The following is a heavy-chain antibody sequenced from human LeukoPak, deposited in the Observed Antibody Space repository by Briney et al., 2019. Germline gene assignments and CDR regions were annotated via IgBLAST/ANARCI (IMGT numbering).Heavy chain of an antibody. V-gene: IGHV3-48*01. CDR2: ISSNGNSI. J-gene: IGHJ5*02. Sequence: GGSLRLSCAASGFTFSSYSMNWVRQAPGKGLEWVSSISSNGNSIYYADSVKGRFTISRDNAQNSLYLLMNSLRAEDTAVYYSTRVFENAWGQGTLVTVSS. CDR1: GFTFSSYS. CDR3: TRVFENA. D-gene: IGHD3-9*01.